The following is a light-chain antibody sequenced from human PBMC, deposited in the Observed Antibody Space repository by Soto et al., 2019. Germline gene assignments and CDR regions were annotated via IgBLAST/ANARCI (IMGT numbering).Light chain of an antibody. J-gene: IGKJ1*01. CDR1: QDISGW. CDR2: AAS. CDR3: QQANSCPWT. V-gene: IGKV1D-12*01. Sequence: DIQLTQSPSSVSASVGDRVTITCRASQDISGWLAWFQKKPWKAPNLLIYAASILQSGVPSRFSGSGSGTDFTLTITYLQPEDFATYYCQQANSCPWTFGQGTKVEL.